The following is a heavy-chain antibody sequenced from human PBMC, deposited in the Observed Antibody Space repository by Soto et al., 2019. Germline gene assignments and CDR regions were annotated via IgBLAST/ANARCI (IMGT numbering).Heavy chain of an antibody. V-gene: IGHV1-69*08. J-gene: IGHJ4*02. CDR2: IIPILGIA. CDR3: ARDKGYSGYDIPDY. CDR1: GGTFSSYT. D-gene: IGHD5-12*01. Sequence: QVQLVQSGADVKKAGCSVKVSCKDSGGTFSSYTISWVRQAPGQGLAWMGRIIPILGIANYAQKFQGRVTITADKSTSTAYMELSSLRSEDTAVYYCARDKGYSGYDIPDYWGQGTLVTVSS.